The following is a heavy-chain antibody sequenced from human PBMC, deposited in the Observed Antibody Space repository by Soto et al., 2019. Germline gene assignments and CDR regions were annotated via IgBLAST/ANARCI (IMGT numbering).Heavy chain of an antibody. CDR1: GFTFSAHT. Sequence: GGSLRLSCAASGFTFSAHTMNWVRQAPGKGLEWVSYIGTDTITTHYADSVKGRFTISRDNAKNSLYLQMDSLRDEDTAVYYCAKDLARGYDFWSGYLHYGMDVWGQGTTVTVSS. J-gene: IGHJ6*02. CDR3: AKDLARGYDFWSGYLHYGMDV. D-gene: IGHD3-3*01. V-gene: IGHV3-48*02. CDR2: IGTDTITT.